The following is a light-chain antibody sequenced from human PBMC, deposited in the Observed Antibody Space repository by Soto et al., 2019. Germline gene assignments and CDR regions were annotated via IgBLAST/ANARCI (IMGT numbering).Light chain of an antibody. J-gene: IGKJ1*01. CDR2: GAS. CDR1: QSVSNNY. V-gene: IGKV3-20*01. CDR3: QQYGSSGT. Sequence: EIVLTQSPGTPSLSPGERATLSCRASQSVSNNYLAWYQQKPGQAPRLLIYGASNRATGIPDRFSGSGSGTDLTLTISRLEPEDFAVYYCQQYGSSGTFGQGTKVDNK.